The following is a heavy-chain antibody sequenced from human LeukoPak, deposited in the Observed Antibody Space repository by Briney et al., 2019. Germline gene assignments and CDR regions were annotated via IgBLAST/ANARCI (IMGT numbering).Heavy chain of an antibody. V-gene: IGHV3-30*03. CDR1: GFTFSSYG. D-gene: IGHD2-15*01. CDR2: ISYDGSNK. Sequence: GRSLRLSCAASGFTFSSYGMHWVRQAPGKGLEWVAVISYDGSNKYYADSVKGRFTISRDNSKNTLYLQMNSLRAEDTAVYYCARGDIVVVVTATYAFDIWGQGTMVTVSS. CDR3: ARGDIVVVVTATYAFDI. J-gene: IGHJ3*02.